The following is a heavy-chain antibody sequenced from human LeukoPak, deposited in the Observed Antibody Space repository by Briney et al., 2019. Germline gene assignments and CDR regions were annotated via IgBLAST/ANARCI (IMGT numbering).Heavy chain of an antibody. CDR2: ISAYNGNT. CDR3: ARDSVAVRPGWFDP. CDR1: GYSFTTYG. Sequence: ASVKVSCKASGYSFTTYGVNWARQAPGQGLEWMGWISAYNGNTKYAQKFQGRVTMTTDTSTSTAYMELRSLRSDDTAVYYCARDSVAVRPGWFDPWGQGTLVTVSS. J-gene: IGHJ5*02. V-gene: IGHV1-18*01. D-gene: IGHD6-6*01.